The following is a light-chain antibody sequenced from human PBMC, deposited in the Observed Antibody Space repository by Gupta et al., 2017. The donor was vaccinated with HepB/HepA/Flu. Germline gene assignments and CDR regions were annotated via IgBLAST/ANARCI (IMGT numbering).Light chain of an antibody. CDR1: HSVRDSQ. CDR3: QQYDSSTWT. J-gene: IGKJ1*01. Sequence: EIVLTQSPGPLSFSPGERATLSCRTSHSVRDSQLAWYQHKPGQAPRLLIYGVSTRATGVPDRVSGSGSGTDFTLTISRLEPEDFAVYYCQQYDSSTWTFGPGTKVEIK. CDR2: GVS. V-gene: IGKV3-20*01.